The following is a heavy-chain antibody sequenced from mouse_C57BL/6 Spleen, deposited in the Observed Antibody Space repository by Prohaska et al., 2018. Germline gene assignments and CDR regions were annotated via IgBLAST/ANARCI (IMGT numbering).Heavy chain of an antibody. Sequence: EVQLQQSGAELVRPGASVKLSCTASGFNIKDDYMHWVKQRPEQGLEWIGWIDPENGDTEYASKFQGKATITADTSSNTAYLQLSSLTSEDTAVYYCTTRGGSVYWGQGTLVTVSA. J-gene: IGHJ3*01. CDR3: TTRGGSVY. CDR2: IDPENGDT. CDR1: GFNIKDDY. V-gene: IGHV14-4*01.